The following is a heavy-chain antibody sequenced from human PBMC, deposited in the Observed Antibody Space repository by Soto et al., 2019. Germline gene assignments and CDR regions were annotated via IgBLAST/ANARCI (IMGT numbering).Heavy chain of an antibody. CDR3: AGALAAAAPPLYYYYGMDV. J-gene: IGHJ6*02. CDR1: GGSISSGGYY. D-gene: IGHD6-13*01. CDR2: IYYSGST. V-gene: IGHV4-31*03. Sequence: QVQLQESGPGLVKPSQTLSLTCTVSGGSISSGGYYWSWIRQHPGKGLEWIGYIYYSGSTYYNPSLKSRLTISVDASKNQFSLKLSSVPPADTAVYYGAGALAAAAPPLYYYYGMDVWGQGTTVTVSS.